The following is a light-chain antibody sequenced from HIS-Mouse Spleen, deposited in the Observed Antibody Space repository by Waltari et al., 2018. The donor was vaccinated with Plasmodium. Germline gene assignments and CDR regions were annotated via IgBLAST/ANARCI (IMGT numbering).Light chain of an antibody. CDR3: CSYAGSSTFV. J-gene: IGLJ3*02. CDR2: EGS. CDR1: SSDVGSYNI. Sequence: QSALTQPASVSGSPGQSITISCTGTSSDVGSYNIVSWYQQHPGKAPKRMIYEGSKRPSGVSNRFSGSKSGNTASLTISGLQAEDEADYYCCSYAGSSTFVFGGGTKLTVL. V-gene: IGLV2-23*03.